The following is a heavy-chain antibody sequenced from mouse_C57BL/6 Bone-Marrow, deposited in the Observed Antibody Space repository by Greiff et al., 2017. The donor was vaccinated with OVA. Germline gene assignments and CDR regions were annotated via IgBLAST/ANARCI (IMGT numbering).Heavy chain of an antibody. Sequence: VQLQQSGAELARPGASVKLSCKASGYTFTSYGISWVKLRTGQGLEWIGEIYPRSGNTYYNEKFKGKATLTADKSSSTAYMELRSLTSEDSAVYFCAREGGYYLAWFAYWGQGTLVTVSA. CDR1: GYTFTSYG. CDR3: AREGGYYLAWFAY. J-gene: IGHJ3*01. V-gene: IGHV1-81*01. CDR2: IYPRSGNT. D-gene: IGHD2-3*01.